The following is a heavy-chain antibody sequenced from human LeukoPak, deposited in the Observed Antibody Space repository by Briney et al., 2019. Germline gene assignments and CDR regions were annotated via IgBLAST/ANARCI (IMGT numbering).Heavy chain of an antibody. CDR2: ISYDGSNK. J-gene: IGHJ4*02. D-gene: IGHD1-26*01. V-gene: IGHV3-30*18. CDR3: AKDPYSGSYYPTSIDY. CDR1: GFTFSSYG. Sequence: PGRSLRLSCAASGFTFSSYGMHWVRQAPGKGLEWVAVISYDGSNKYYADSVKGRFTISRDNSKNTLYLQMNSLRAEDTAVYYCAKDPYSGSYYPTSIDYWGQGTLVTVSS.